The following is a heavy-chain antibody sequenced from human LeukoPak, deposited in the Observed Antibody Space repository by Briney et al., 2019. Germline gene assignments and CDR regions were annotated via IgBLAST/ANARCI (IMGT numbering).Heavy chain of an antibody. V-gene: IGHV3-23*01. CDR2: ISGSGGST. D-gene: IGHD3-3*01. Sequence: PGGSLRLSCAASGFTFSSYAMSWVRQAPGKGLEWVSAISGSGGSTYYADSVKGRFIISRDNSKNTLYLQMNSLRAEDTAVYYCAKETPQRITIFGEPRRKSMDVWGQGTTVTVSS. J-gene: IGHJ6*02. CDR3: AKETPQRITIFGEPRRKSMDV. CDR1: GFTFSSYA.